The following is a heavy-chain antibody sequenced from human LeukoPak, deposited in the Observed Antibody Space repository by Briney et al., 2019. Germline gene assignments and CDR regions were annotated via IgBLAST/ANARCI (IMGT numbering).Heavy chain of an antibody. CDR1: RFTFSNYA. J-gene: IGHJ4*02. V-gene: IGHV3-23*01. CDR3: AKDARYSGSYYGYYFDY. CDR2: ISASGGST. D-gene: IGHD1-26*01. Sequence: PGGSLRLSCAASRFTFSNYAMTWVRQAPGKGLEWVSAISASGGSTDNADSVKGRFTISRDNSKNTLHLQMHSLRAEDTAVYYCAKDARYSGSYYGYYFDYWGQGTLVTVSS.